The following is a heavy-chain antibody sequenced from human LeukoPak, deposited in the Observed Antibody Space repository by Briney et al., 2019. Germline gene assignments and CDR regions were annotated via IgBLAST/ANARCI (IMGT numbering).Heavy chain of an antibody. CDR1: GYTFTGYY. J-gene: IGHJ3*02. Sequence: ASVKVSCKASGYTFTGYYMHWVRQAPGQGLEWMGWINPNSGGTNYAQKFQGRVTMTRDTSISTAYMELSRLRSDDTAVYYCATLMPLYSSGWYSGDAFDIWGQGTMVTVSS. CDR3: ATLMPLYSSGWYSGDAFDI. CDR2: INPNSGGT. D-gene: IGHD6-19*01. V-gene: IGHV1-2*02.